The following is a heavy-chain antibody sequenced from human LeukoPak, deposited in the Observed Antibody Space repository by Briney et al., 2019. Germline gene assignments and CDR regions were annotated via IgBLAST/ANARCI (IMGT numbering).Heavy chain of an antibody. J-gene: IGHJ6*02. V-gene: IGHV4-34*01. CDR3: ARDPGHDYSTPELHGMDV. D-gene: IGHD4-11*01. CDR1: GGSFSGYY. CDR2: INHSGST. Sequence: SETLSLTCAVYGGSFSGYYWSWIRQPPVKGLEWIGEINHSGSTNYNPSLKSRVTISVDTSNNQFSLKLSSVTAADTAVYYCARDPGHDYSTPELHGMDVWGQGTTVTVSS.